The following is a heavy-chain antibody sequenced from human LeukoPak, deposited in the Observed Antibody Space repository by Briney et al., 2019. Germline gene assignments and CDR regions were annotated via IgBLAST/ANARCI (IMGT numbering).Heavy chain of an antibody. D-gene: IGHD1-26*01. J-gene: IGHJ6*03. Sequence: SETLSLTCAVYGGSFSGYYWSWIRQPPGKGLEWIGEINHSGSTNYNPSLKSRVTVSVDTSKNQFSLKLSSVTAADTAVYYCARERDYYYYYYMDVWGKGTTVNVSS. CDR2: INHSGST. V-gene: IGHV4-34*01. CDR3: ARERDYYYYYYMDV. CDR1: GGSFSGYY.